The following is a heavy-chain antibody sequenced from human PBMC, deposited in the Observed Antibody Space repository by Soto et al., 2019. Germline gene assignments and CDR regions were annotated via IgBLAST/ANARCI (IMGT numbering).Heavy chain of an antibody. CDR2: IYSGGST. CDR1: GFTVSSNY. CDR3: ARDMVRGLYPEYFQH. D-gene: IGHD3-10*01. J-gene: IGHJ1*01. V-gene: IGHV3-66*01. Sequence: EVQLVKSGEGLVQPGGSLRLSCAASGFTVSSNYMSWVRQAPGKGLEWVSVIYSGGSTYYADSVKGSFTISRDNSKNTLYRQMNSLRAEDTAVYYCARDMVRGLYPEYFQHWGQGTLVTVSS.